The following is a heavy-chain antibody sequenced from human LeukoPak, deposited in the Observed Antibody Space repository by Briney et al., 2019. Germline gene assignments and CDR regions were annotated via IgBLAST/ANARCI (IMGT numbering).Heavy chain of an antibody. D-gene: IGHD3-3*01. V-gene: IGHV3-48*03. Sequence: GGSLRLSCAASGFTFSSYAMNWVRQAPGKGLEWIAYLSSSGSAFSYADSVKGRFTIARDNAKNSVYLEMNSLRADDTAVYYCARSARLMRGVVEVTALDDWGQGTLVTVSS. CDR1: GFTFSSYA. CDR3: ARSARLMRGVVEVTALDD. J-gene: IGHJ4*02. CDR2: LSSSGSAF.